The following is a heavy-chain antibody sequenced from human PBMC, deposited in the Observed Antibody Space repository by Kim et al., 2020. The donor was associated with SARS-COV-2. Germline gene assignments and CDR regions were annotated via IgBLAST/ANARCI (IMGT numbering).Heavy chain of an antibody. CDR3: AKDRDLVVRGVILYYYG. CDR2: ISYDGSNK. J-gene: IGHJ6*01. Sequence: GGSLRLSCAASGFTFSSYGMHWVRQAPGKGLEWVAVISYDGSNKYYADSVKGRFTISRDNSKNTLYLQMNSLRAEDTAVYYCAKDRDLVVRGVILYYYG. CDR1: GFTFSSYG. D-gene: IGHD3-10*01. V-gene: IGHV3-30*18.